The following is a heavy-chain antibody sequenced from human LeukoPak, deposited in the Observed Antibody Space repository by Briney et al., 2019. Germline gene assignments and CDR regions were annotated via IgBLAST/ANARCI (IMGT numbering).Heavy chain of an antibody. Sequence: GGSLRLSCAASGFTFSNYAVHWVRQAPGKGLEWVSAISGSGGSTYYADSVKGRFTISRDNSKNTLYLQMNSLRAEDTAVYYGAKTVSFFPAAHDFDYWGQGTMVTVSS. D-gene: IGHD2-2*01. J-gene: IGHJ4*02. CDR1: GFTFSNYA. CDR2: ISGSGGST. V-gene: IGHV3-23*01. CDR3: AKTVSFFPAAHDFDY.